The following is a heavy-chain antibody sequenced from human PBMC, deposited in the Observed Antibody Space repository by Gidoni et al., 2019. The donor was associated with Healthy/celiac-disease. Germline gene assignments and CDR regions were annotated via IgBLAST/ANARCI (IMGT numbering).Heavy chain of an antibody. Sequence: QLQLQESGPGLVKPSETLSLTCTVSGGSISSSSYYWGWIRQPPGKGLEWIGSIYYSGSTYYNPSLKSRVTISVDTSKNQFSLKLSSVTAADTAVYYCARHNPNYYGSGKGAFDIWGQGTMVTVSS. V-gene: IGHV4-39*01. D-gene: IGHD3-10*01. CDR2: IYYSGST. CDR1: GGSISSSSYY. CDR3: ARHNPNYYGSGKGAFDI. J-gene: IGHJ3*02.